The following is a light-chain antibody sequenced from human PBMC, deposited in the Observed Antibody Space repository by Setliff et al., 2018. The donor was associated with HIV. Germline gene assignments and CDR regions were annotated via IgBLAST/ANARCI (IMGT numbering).Light chain of an antibody. J-gene: IGLJ1*01. CDR3: SSYAITNTLP. CDR2: EVR. Sequence: QSVLTQPASVSGSPGQSITISCTGTSSDVGGYNYVSWYQQHPGKAPKLIIYEVRNRPSGVSNRFSGFKSGNTASLTISRLQAEDEADYYCSSYAITNTLPFGTGTKVTVL. CDR1: SSDVGGYNY. V-gene: IGLV2-14*01.